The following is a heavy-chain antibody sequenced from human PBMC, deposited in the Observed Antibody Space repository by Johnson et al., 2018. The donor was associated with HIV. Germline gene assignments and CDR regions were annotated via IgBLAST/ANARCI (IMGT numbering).Heavy chain of an antibody. Sequence: QVQLVESGGGLVKPGGSLRLSCAGSGFTFIDYYMSWIRQAPGKGLEWVSYISSSGRTIYYADYVKGRFTISRDNAKNSLYLQMNSLRAEDTAVYYCARDLGVDWSKGAFDMWGQGTMVTVSS. D-gene: IGHD3/OR15-3a*01. CDR2: ISSSGRTI. V-gene: IGHV3-11*04. J-gene: IGHJ3*02. CDR1: GFTFIDYY. CDR3: ARDLGVDWSKGAFDM.